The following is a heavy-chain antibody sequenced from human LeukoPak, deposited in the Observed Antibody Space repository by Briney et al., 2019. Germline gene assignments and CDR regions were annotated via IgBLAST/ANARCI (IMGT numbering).Heavy chain of an antibody. D-gene: IGHD1-26*01. CDR3: ATMGATIISYYYYGMDV. CDR2: FDPEDGET. J-gene: IGHJ6*02. V-gene: IGHV1-24*01. CDR1: GYTLTELS. Sequence: ASVKVSCKVSGYTLTELSMHWVRQAPGKGLEWMGGFDPEDGETICAQKFQGRVTMTEDTSTDTAYMELSSLRSEDTAVYYCATMGATIISYYYYGMDVWGQGTTVTVSS.